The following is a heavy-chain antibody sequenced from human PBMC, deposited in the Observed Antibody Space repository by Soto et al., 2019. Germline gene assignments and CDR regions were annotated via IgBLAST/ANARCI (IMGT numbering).Heavy chain of an antibody. J-gene: IGHJ6*02. Sequence: QVTLKESGPVLVKPTETLTLTCTVSGFSLSNARMGVSWIRQPPGKALEWLAHIFSNDEKSYSTSLKSRLTISKDTSKSQVVLTMTNMDPVDTATYYCARNIVVVPAASYYYYYGMDVWGQGTTVTVSS. CDR3: ARNIVVVPAASYYYYYGMDV. V-gene: IGHV2-26*01. D-gene: IGHD2-2*01. CDR1: GFSLSNARMG. CDR2: IFSNDEK.